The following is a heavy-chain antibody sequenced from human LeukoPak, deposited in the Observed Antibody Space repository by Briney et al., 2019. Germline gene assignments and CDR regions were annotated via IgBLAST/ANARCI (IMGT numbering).Heavy chain of an antibody. CDR1: GFTFSSSA. CDR3: AKETEAAAGPLDY. CDR2: VSGSGGST. J-gene: IGHJ4*02. Sequence: GGSLRLSCAASGFTFSSSAMSWVSQDPGEGLEWVSVVSGSGGSTYYADSVKGRFTISRDNSKNTLYLQMNSLRAEDTAAYYCAKETEAAAGPLDYWGQGTLVTVSS. D-gene: IGHD6-13*01. V-gene: IGHV3-23*01.